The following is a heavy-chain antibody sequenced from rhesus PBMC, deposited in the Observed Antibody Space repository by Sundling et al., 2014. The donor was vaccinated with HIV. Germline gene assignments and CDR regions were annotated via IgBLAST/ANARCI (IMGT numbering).Heavy chain of an antibody. CDR3: TRTYGSTYSDY. Sequence: EVQLVESGGGLVQPGGSLRLSCAASGFTFSSYGMSWVRQAPGKGLEWVSSISSASSYIYYADSVKGRFTISRDNAKNSLSLQMNSLRAEDTAVYYCTRTYGSTYSDYWGRREVLVTVSS. CDR1: GFTFSSYG. D-gene: IGHD4-29*01. J-gene: IGHJ4*01. CDR2: ISSASSYI. V-gene: IGHV3-136*01.